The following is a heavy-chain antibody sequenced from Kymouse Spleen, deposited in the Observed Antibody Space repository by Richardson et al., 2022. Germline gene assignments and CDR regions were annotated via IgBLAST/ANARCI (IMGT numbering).Heavy chain of an antibody. Sequence: EVQLVQSGAEVKKPGESLKISCKGSGYSFTSYWIGWVRQMPGKGLEWMGIIYPGDSDTRYSPSFQGQVTISADKSISTAYLQWSSLKASDTAMYYCARVDILTGYSQGWFDPWGQGTLVTVSS. D-gene: IGHD3-9*01. CDR2: IYPGDSDT. V-gene: IGHV5-51*01. CDR1: GYSFTSYW. CDR3: ARVDILTGYSQGWFDP. J-gene: IGHJ5*02.